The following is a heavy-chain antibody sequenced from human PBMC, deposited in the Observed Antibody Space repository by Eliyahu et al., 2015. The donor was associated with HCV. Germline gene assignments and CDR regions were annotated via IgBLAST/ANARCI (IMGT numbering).Heavy chain of an antibody. CDR1: GGTFNNYP. D-gene: IGHD2-15*01. CDR2: IIPAFGTT. CDR3: AGGGGSLPL. V-gene: IGHV1-69*01. Sequence: QVQLVQSGAXXKKPGSSVKVSCKAXGGTFNNYPITWVRQAPXQGXEWXGGIIPAFGTTDYAQKFQGRVTIDADESTGTAYMELRXLRSEDTAVYYCAGGGGSLPLWSQGTLITVSS. J-gene: IGHJ4*02.